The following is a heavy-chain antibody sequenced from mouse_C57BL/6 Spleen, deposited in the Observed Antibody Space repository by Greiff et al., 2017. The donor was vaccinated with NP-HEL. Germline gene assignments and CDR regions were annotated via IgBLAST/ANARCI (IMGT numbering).Heavy chain of an antibody. D-gene: IGHD1-1*01. CDR2: ISDGGSYT. V-gene: IGHV5-4*01. J-gene: IGHJ4*01. Sequence: EVQGVESGGGLVKPGGSLKLSCAASGFTFSSYAMSWVRQTPEKRLEWVATISDGGSYTYYPDNVKGRFTISRDNAKNNLYLQMSHLKSEDTAMYYCARDYGSSDYAMDYWGQGTSVTVSS. CDR1: GFTFSSYA. CDR3: ARDYGSSDYAMDY.